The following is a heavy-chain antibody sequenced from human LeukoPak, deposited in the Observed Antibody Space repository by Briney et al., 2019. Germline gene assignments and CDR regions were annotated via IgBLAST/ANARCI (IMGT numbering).Heavy chain of an antibody. Sequence: SETLSLTCTVSGYSMSSIHCWGWIRQPPGKGLEWIGSICQSGSTYYSPSLKSRVIVSLDSSKNQFSLRLSSVTAADTAVYYCARGANSGYDRGPFDYWGQGTLVTVSS. D-gene: IGHD5-12*01. CDR2: ICQSGST. V-gene: IGHV4-38-2*02. J-gene: IGHJ4*02. CDR1: GYSMSSIHC. CDR3: ARGANSGYDRGPFDY.